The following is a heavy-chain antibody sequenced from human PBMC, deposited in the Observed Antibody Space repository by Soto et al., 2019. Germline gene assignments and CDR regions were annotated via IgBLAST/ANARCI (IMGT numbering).Heavy chain of an antibody. J-gene: IGHJ6*02. CDR2: INAGNGNT. CDR3: ASDTAPSDV. V-gene: IGHV1-3*01. D-gene: IGHD4-17*01. CDR1: GYTFTSYA. Sequence: QVQLVQSWAEVKKPGASVKVCCKASGYTFTSYAMHWVRQAPGQRLEWMGWINAGNGNTQYSQKFQGRVTITREASAGTAYMELGGLRFEDTAVYCCASDTAPSDVWGQGTTVTVSS.